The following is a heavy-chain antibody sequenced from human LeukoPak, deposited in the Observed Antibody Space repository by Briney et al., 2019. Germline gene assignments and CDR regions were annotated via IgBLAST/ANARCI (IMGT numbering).Heavy chain of an antibody. Sequence: SETLSLTCTVSGGSINSYYWSWIRQPAGKGLEWIGRIYTSGSTNYNPSLKSRVTMSVDTSKNQFSLKLSSVTAADTAVYYCARDPYCSSSSRYTNWFDPWGQGTLVTVSS. CDR1: GGSINSYY. J-gene: IGHJ5*02. D-gene: IGHD2-2*02. CDR2: IYTSGST. CDR3: ARDPYCSSSSRYTNWFDP. V-gene: IGHV4-4*07.